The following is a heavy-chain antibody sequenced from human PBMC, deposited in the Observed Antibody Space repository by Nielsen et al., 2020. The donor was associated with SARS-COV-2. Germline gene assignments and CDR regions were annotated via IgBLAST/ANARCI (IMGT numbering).Heavy chain of an antibody. D-gene: IGHD5-12*01. Sequence: GESLKISCAASGFTFSSYAMSWVRQAPGKGLEWVSAISGSGGSTYYADSVKGRFTISRDNSKNTLYLQMNSLRAEDTAVYYCAKGWHYYSGYDYWGQGTLVTVSS. CDR2: ISGSGGST. CDR3: AKGWHYYSGYDY. CDR1: GFTFSSYA. V-gene: IGHV3-23*01. J-gene: IGHJ4*02.